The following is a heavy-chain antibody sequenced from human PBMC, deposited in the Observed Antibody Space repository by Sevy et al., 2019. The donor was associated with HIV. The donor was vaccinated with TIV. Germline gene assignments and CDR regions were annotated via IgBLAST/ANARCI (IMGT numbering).Heavy chain of an antibody. CDR1: GGSISSYY. CDR2: IYYSGST. J-gene: IGHJ4*02. D-gene: IGHD5-18*01. CDR3: ARGVAPYSYGYRDHHGGFDY. V-gene: IGHV4-59*01. Sequence: SETLSLTCTVSGGSISSYYWSWIRQPPGKGLEWIGYIYYSGSTNYNPSLTSRVTISVDTSKNQFSLKLSSVTAADTAVYYCARGVAPYSYGYRDHHGGFDYWGQGTLVTVSS.